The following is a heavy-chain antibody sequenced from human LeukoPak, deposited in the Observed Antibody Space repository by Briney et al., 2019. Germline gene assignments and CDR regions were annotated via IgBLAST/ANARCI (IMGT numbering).Heavy chain of an antibody. Sequence: GGSLRLSCAASGFTFSSYSMNWVRQAPGKGLEWVSYISSSSSTIYYADSVKGRFTISRDNAKNSLYLQMNSLRAEDTAVYYCAREGTIVVGDAFDLWGQGTMVTVSS. D-gene: IGHD2-21*01. CDR2: ISSSSSTI. CDR1: GFTFSSYS. CDR3: AREGTIVVGDAFDL. J-gene: IGHJ3*01. V-gene: IGHV3-48*04.